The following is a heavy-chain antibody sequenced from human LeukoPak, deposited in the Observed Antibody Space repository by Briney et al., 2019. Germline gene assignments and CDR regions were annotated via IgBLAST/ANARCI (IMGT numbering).Heavy chain of an antibody. V-gene: IGHV3-23*01. CDR3: AKVMLGTVALDC. J-gene: IGHJ4*02. D-gene: IGHD4-23*01. CDR1: GFTFSSSA. CDR2: ISNNGGYT. Sequence: PGGSLRLSCAASGFTFSSSAMSWVRQAPGKGLEWVSAISNNGGYTYYADSVQGRFTISRDNSKSTLCLQMNSLRAEDTAVYYCAKVMLGTVALDCWGQGTLVTVSS.